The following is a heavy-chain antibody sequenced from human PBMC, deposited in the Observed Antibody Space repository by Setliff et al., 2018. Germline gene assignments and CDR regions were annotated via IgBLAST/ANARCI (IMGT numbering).Heavy chain of an antibody. CDR1: DDSISSRHYY. D-gene: IGHD4-4*01. Sequence: SETLSLTCTVSDDSISSRHYYWSWIRQPAGKGLEWIGHISDNGRTDYSPSLKSRVTISVDTSKNQFSLNVRSVTAADAAMYFCARVPFYRTPRWFDPWGQGIPVTVSS. J-gene: IGHJ5*02. V-gene: IGHV4-61*10. CDR3: ARVPFYRTPRWFDP. CDR2: ISDNGRT.